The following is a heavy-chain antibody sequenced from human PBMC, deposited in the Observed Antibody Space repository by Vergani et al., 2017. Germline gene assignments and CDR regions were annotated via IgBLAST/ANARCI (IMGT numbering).Heavy chain of an antibody. CDR2: ISYDGNKK. Sequence: QVQLVESGGDEVQPGRSLRLSCSAAGFPFSDYGVHWVRQAPGKGLEWVSVISYDGNKKNYADSVKDRFTISRDNSKNTLYLEMNALRAEDTAVYYCARDFLTRVTTLDYYFMGVWGKGKTVTVSS. V-gene: IGHV3-30*03. D-gene: IGHD1-1*01. CDR3: ARDFLTRVTTLDYYFMGV. CDR1: GFPFSDYG. J-gene: IGHJ6*03.